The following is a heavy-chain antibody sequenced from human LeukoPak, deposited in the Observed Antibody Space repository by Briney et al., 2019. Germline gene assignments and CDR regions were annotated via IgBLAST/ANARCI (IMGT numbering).Heavy chain of an antibody. J-gene: IGHJ5*02. CDR1: GGSISSGGYS. V-gene: IGHV4-30-2*01. CDR2: SIHSGST. CDR3: ARAGGYCSSTSCYVAWFDP. D-gene: IGHD2-2*01. Sequence: SETLSLTCAVSGGSISSGGYSWGWIRQPPGKGLGGIGTSIHSGSTYYNPSLKSRVTISVDRSKNQFSLKLSSVTAADTAVYYCARAGGYCSSTSCYVAWFDPWGQGTLVTVSS.